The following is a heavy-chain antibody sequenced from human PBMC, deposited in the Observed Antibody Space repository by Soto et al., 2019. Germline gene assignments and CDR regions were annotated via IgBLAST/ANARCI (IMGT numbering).Heavy chain of an antibody. D-gene: IGHD6-19*01. CDR2: IHHSGST. CDR3: ARSFGWYAIDP. V-gene: IGHV4-4*02. CDR1: SASIISEQR. J-gene: IGHJ5*02. Sequence: QMQLQESGPGLVKPSETLSLTCAVSSASIISEQRWSWVRQPPGKGLEWIGEIHHSGSTNNNPSLRRRVTMSVDKSKNQFSLYLTSVTAADTAVYYCARSFGWYAIDPWGQGTLVIVSS.